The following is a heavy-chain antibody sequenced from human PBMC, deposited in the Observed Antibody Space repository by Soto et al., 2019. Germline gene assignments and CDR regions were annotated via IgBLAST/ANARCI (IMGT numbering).Heavy chain of an antibody. V-gene: IGHV4-59*02. J-gene: IGHJ4*02. Sequence: QVQLHQSGPGLVKPSETLSLTCSVSGASVTNYYWSWIRQSTGKGLEWIGYISYGGTTNFNSSLKGRVTVSVDMSKNQFSLTLNSVTAADTAVYYCAMYYGHGQDYWGQGTLVTVSS. CDR1: GASVTNYY. CDR2: ISYGGTT. CDR3: AMYYGHGQDY. D-gene: IGHD3-10*01.